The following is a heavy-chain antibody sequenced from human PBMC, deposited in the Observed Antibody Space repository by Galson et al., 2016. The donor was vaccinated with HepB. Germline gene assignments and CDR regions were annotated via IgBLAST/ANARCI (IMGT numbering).Heavy chain of an antibody. J-gene: IGHJ3*01. D-gene: IGHD3-10*01. CDR3: AKDYYRSGRLRDPFDV. CDR1: GFAFSTYA. CDR2: ISGGGHTT. V-gene: IGHV3-23*01. Sequence: SLRLSCAASGFAFSTYAMTWVRQAPGKGLDWVAAISGGGHTTYYGGSVRGRFTISRDNSKNTLDLQMNRLRADDTAVYYCAKDYYRSGRLRDPFDVWGQGTMVSVSS.